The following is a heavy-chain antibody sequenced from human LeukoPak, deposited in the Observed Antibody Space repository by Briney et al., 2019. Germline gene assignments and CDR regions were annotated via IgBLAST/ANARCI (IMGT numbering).Heavy chain of an antibody. J-gene: IGHJ3*02. V-gene: IGHV3-9*01. CDR1: GFTFDDYG. D-gene: IGHD5-24*01. CDR3: AKRGGGYPWDAFDI. Sequence: GGSLRLSCAASGFTFDDYGMHWVRQAPGKGLEWVSGISWNSGSIGYADSVKGRFTISRDNSKNTLYLQMNSLRAEDTAVYYCAKRGGGYPWDAFDIWGQGTMVTVSS. CDR2: ISWNSGSI.